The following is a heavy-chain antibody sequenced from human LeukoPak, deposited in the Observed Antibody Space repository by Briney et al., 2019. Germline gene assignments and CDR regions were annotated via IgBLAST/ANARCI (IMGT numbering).Heavy chain of an antibody. CDR1: GFTFTTYW. V-gene: IGHV3-74*01. CDR2: INSDGTTT. CDR3: SRDQPPYSSCWPLDY. D-gene: IGHD6-19*01. J-gene: IGHJ4*02. Sequence: PGGSLRLSCAASGFTFTTYWMHWVRQAPGKGLVWVSRINSDGTTTNYADSVKGRFTISRDNAKNTLYLQMNSLRADDTAVYYCSRDQPPYSSCWPLDYWGQGTLVPVSS.